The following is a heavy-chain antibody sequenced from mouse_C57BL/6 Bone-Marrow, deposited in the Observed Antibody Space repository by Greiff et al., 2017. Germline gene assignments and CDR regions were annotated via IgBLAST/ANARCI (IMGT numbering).Heavy chain of an antibody. D-gene: IGHD6-5*01. J-gene: IGHJ2*01. V-gene: IGHV1-50*01. Sequence: QVHVKQPGAELVKPGASVKLSCKASGYTFTSYWMQWVKQRPGQGLEWIGEIDPSDSYTNYNQKFKGKATLTVDTSSSTAYMQLSSLTSEDSAVYYCARSSYFYFDYWGQGTTLTVSS. CDR2: IDPSDSYT. CDR1: GYTFTSYW. CDR3: ARSSYFYFDY.